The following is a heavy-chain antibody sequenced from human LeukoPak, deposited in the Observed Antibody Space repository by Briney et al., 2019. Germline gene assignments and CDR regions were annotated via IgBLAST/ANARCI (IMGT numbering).Heavy chain of an antibody. V-gene: IGHV4-59*01. D-gene: IGHD2-2*01. CDR3: ARIGDCSSTSCLGDFDY. Sequence: SETLSLTCTVSGGSISSYYWSWIRQPPGKGLEWIGYIYYSGSTKYNPSLKSRVTISVDTSKNQFSPKLSSVTAADTAVYYCARIGDCSSTSCLGDFDYWGQGTLVTVSS. J-gene: IGHJ4*02. CDR1: GGSISSYY. CDR2: IYYSGST.